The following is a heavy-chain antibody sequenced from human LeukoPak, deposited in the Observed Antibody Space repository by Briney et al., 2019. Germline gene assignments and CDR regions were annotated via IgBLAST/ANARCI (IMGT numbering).Heavy chain of an antibody. CDR1: GFTVGSNY. CDR3: ARVLSVSYCDS. V-gene: IGHV3-53*01. CDR2: IYSGGTT. Sequence: GGSLRLSCAASGFTVGSNYMSWVRQAPGKGLEWVSVIYSGGTTYYADSVKGRFTISRDNSKNTLYLQMNCLRGEDTAVYYCARVLSVSYCDSWGQGTLVTVSS. J-gene: IGHJ4*02. D-gene: IGHD2/OR15-2a*01.